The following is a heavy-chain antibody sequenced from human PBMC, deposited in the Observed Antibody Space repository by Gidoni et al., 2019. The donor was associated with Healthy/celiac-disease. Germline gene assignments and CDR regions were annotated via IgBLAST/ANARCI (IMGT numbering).Heavy chain of an antibody. CDR1: GFTSSSYE. V-gene: IGHV3-48*03. CDR2: ISSSGSTI. Sequence: EVQLVESGGGLVQPGGSLRLSCAASGFTSSSYEMNWVRQAPGKGLEWVSYISSSGSTIYYADTVKGRFTISRDNDKNSLYLQMNSLRAEDTAVYYCARGGSSYSSSWSGMSGGNWFDPWGQGTLVTVSS. J-gene: IGHJ5*02. D-gene: IGHD6-13*01. CDR3: ARGGSSYSSSWSGMSGGNWFDP.